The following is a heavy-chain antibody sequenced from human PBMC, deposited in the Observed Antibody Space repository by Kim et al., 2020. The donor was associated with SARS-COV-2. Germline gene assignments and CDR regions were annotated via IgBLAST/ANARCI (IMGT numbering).Heavy chain of an antibody. CDR1: GYSFTSYY. CDR3: ARGRFGAIYYIDP. Sequence: ASVKVSCKASGYSFTSYYMHWLREAPGQGLEWIGIINPSGGATTYAQKFQGRVTMTRDTPTSTVYMERSNLRSEDTAVYYFARGRFGAIYYIDPWGQETLVTVYS. J-gene: IGHJ4*01. CDR2: INPSGGAT. V-gene: IGHV1-46*01. D-gene: IGHD3-10*01.